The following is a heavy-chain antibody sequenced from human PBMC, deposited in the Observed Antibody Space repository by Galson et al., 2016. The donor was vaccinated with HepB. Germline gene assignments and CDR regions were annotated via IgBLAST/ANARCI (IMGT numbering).Heavy chain of an antibody. CDR2: IGGGATAT. CDR1: GFAFSSYA. Sequence: SLRLSCAASGFAFSSYAMTWVRQAPGRGLEWVSGIGGGATATYNADSVKGRFAISRDNSKNTLFLQMNNLRAEDTALYYCAKVTRPGISAPRYGMDVWGKGAPVTVSS. J-gene: IGHJ6*04. D-gene: IGHD6-13*01. CDR3: AKVTRPGISAPRYGMDV. V-gene: IGHV3-23*01.